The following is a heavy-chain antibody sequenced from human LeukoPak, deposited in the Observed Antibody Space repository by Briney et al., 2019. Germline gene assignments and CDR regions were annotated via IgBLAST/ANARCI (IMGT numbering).Heavy chain of an antibody. V-gene: IGHV1-2*06. D-gene: IGHD6-13*01. CDR1: GYTFTSYD. CDR2: INPYSGDT. J-gene: IGHJ4*02. CDR3: ARDQGSLTRSWYTGY. Sequence: ASVKVSCKASGYTFTSYDINWVRQATGQGLEWMGRINPYSGDTNFAQKFQGRVTMTRDTSITTAYMDLSSLTPDDTAVYFCARDQGSLTRSWYTGYWGQGTQVTVSS.